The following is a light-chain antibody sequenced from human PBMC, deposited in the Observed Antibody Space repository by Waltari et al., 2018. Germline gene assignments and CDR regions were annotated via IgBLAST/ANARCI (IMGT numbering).Light chain of an antibody. Sequence: QSVLTQPPSVSGAPGQRVTIPCTGSSPTIGAGYDVHWYQQLPGTAPKLLIYGNSNRPSGVPDRFSGSKSGTSASLAITGLQAEDEADYYCQSYDSSLSGLFGGGTKLTVL. V-gene: IGLV1-40*01. CDR2: GNS. CDR1: SPTIGAGYD. J-gene: IGLJ2*01. CDR3: QSYDSSLSGL.